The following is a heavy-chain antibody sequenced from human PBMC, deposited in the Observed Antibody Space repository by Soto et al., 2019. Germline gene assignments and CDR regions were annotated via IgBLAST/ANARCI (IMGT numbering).Heavy chain of an antibody. CDR2: IIPIFGTA. CDR1: GGTFSSYA. V-gene: IGHV1-69*13. CDR3: ARSGPVTANFDY. Sequence: SVKVSCKASGGTFSSYAISWVRQAPGQGLEWMGGIIPIFGTANYAQKFQGRVTITADESTSTAYMELSSLRSEDTAVYYCARSGPVTANFDYWGQGTLVTVSS. D-gene: IGHD2-21*02. J-gene: IGHJ4*02.